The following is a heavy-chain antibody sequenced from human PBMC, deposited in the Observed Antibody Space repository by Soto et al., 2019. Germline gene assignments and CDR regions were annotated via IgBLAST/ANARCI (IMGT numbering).Heavy chain of an antibody. J-gene: IGHJ6*01. V-gene: IGHV1-24*01. CDR1: GCTVNDLS. D-gene: IGHD2-8*01. CDR3: VNVTSRRLCYYYYAMVV. CDR2: SDPEHGEA. Sequence: SSVKVSCKVFGCTVNDLSLQWVRQAPGRGLEWMGGSDPEHGEAVYAQRFQGRVTMTDETSTDTAYMELSNLRSEDTTVYCLVNVTSRRLCYYYYAMVVWG.